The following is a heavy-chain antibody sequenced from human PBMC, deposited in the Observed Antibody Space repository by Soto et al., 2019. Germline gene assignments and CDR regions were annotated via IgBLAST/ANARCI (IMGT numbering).Heavy chain of an antibody. Sequence: GSLRLSCAASGFTFSNAWMNWVRQAPGKGLEWVGRIKSKTDGGTTDYAAPVKGRFTISRDDSKNTLYLQMSSLRAEDTAVYYCAKVSRGIGVVPAALNWGQGTLVTVSS. D-gene: IGHD2-2*01. CDR2: IKSKTDGGTT. J-gene: IGHJ4*02. CDR1: GFTFSNAW. CDR3: AKVSRGIGVVPAALN. V-gene: IGHV3-15*07.